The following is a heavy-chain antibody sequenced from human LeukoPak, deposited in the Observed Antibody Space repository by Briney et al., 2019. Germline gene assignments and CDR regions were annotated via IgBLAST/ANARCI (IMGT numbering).Heavy chain of an antibody. D-gene: IGHD3-10*01. CDR3: AKARKWFGELFLLGY. Sequence: GGSLRLSCAASGFTFSSYGMHWVRQAPGKGLEWVAVISYDGSNKYYADSVKGRFTISRDNSKNTLYLQMNSLRAEDTAVYYCAKARKWFGELFLLGYWGQGTLVTVSS. CDR2: ISYDGSNK. J-gene: IGHJ4*02. V-gene: IGHV3-30*18. CDR1: GFTFSSYG.